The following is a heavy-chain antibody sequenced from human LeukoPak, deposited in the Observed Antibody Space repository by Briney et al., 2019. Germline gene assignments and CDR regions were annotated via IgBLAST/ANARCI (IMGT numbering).Heavy chain of an antibody. Sequence: GGSLRLSCAASGFTFSDYYMSWIRQAPGKGLEWVSYISSTSTYTNYADSVKGRFTISRDNAKNSLYLQMDILRAGDAAVYYCARVYSYGQFDYWGQGTVVTVSS. V-gene: IGHV3-11*03. D-gene: IGHD5-18*01. CDR1: GFTFSDYY. CDR3: ARVYSYGQFDY. J-gene: IGHJ4*02. CDR2: ISSTSTYT.